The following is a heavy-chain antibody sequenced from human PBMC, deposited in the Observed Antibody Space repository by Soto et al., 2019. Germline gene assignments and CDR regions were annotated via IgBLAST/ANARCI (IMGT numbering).Heavy chain of an antibody. CDR3: ARATQFFYDSRGYTKSFDF. CDR2: VNHIGIT. D-gene: IGHD3-22*01. CDR1: GGTFSVFF. V-gene: IGHV4-34*01. J-gene: IGHJ4*02. Sequence: PSESLSLTCAVSGGTFSVFFWAWIRQPPGKGLEWIGEVNHIGITNYNPSLRSRLNLSIDTAKKQFSLKLTSVTAADTAVYYCARATQFFYDSRGYTKSFDFWGQGTLVTVSS.